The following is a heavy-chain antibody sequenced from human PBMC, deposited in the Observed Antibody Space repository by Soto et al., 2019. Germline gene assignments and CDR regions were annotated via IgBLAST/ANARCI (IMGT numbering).Heavy chain of an antibody. J-gene: IGHJ4*02. CDR3: ARDTSRIAVAVDFDY. V-gene: IGHV1-18*01. CDR1: GYTFTDYA. Sequence: GASVKVSCKASGYTFTDYAISYVLQSPVQGLEWMGCISAYNGNTHYAQNFLGRVTVTTDTSTTTAYMEVRSLRSDDTAVYYCARDTSRIAVAVDFDYWGQGTLVTVSS. CDR2: ISAYNGNT. D-gene: IGHD6-19*01.